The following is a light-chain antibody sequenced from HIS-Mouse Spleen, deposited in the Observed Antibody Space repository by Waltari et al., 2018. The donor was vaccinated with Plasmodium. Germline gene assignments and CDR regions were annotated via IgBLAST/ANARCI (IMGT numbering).Light chain of an antibody. J-gene: IGKJ1*01. V-gene: IGKV1-27*01. CDR2: AAS. Sequence: DIQMTQSPSSLSASVGDRVNITCRASQGMSNYLAWYQQKPGKVPKLLIYAASTLQSGVPSRFSGSGSGTDFTLTISSLQPEDVATYYCQKYNSAPWTFGQGTKVEIK. CDR3: QKYNSAPWT. CDR1: QGMSNY.